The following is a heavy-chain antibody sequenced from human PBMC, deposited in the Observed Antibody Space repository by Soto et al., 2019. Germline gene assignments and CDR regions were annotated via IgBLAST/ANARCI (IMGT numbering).Heavy chain of an antibody. CDR1: GFTFSNYA. CDR3: TKSRSAMIYYFDF. J-gene: IGHJ4*02. CDR2: ISATGVKT. V-gene: IGHV3-23*01. D-gene: IGHD3-22*01. Sequence: EVQVLESGGGLVQPGGALRLSCAASGFTFSNYAMNWVRQAPGKGLELVSGISATGVKTYSADSVKGRFTMSRDNSKDTVYLQMNSLRAEHPAVYYCTKSRSAMIYYFDFWGLGALVTVSS.